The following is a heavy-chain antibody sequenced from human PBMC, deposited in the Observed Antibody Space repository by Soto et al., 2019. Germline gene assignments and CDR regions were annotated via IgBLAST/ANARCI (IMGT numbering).Heavy chain of an antibody. J-gene: IGHJ4*02. CDR1: GFTFSSYS. CDR3: ARGLSNYYGSGSPLDY. Sequence: GGSLRLSCAASGFTFSSYSMNWVRQAPGKGLEWVSSISSSSSYIYYADSVKGRFTISRDNAKNSLYLQMNSLRAEDTAVCYCARGLSNYYGSGSPLDYWGQGTLVTVSS. CDR2: ISSSSSYI. D-gene: IGHD3-10*01. V-gene: IGHV3-21*03.